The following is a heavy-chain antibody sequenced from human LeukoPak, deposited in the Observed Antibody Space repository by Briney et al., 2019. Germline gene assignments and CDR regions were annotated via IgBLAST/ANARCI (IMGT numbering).Heavy chain of an antibody. CDR1: GGSFSGYY. D-gene: IGHD2/OR15-2a*01. V-gene: IGHV4-34*01. J-gene: IGHJ4*02. Sequence: PSETLSLTCAVYGGSFSGYYWSWIRQPPGKGLEWIGDLNDSGGTNSNPSLKSRVTISVDTSKNQFSLKLSSVTAADTAVYYCAREGGTTGFDYWGQGTLVTVSS. CDR2: LNDSGGT. CDR3: AREGGTTGFDY.